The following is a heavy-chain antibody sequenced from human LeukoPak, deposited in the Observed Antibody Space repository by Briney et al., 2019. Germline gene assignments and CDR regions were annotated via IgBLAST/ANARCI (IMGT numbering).Heavy chain of an antibody. CDR3: ARDLSNYYDSSGYFDY. J-gene: IGHJ3*01. D-gene: IGHD3-22*01. CDR2: IRSSSSTI. CDR1: GFTFSTYS. V-gene: IGHV3-48*01. Sequence: GGSLRLSCAASGFTFSTYSMNWVRQAPGKGLEWVSYIRSSSSTIYYADSVKGRFTISRDNAKNSLYLQMNSLRAEDTAVYYCARDLSNYYDSSGYFDYWGQGTMVTVSS.